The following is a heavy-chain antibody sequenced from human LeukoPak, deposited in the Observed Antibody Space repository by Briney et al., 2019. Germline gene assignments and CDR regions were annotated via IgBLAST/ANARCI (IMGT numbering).Heavy chain of an antibody. Sequence: SETLSPTFTVSGASVSDSLSYWGWVRQPPGKGLEWVANVYYTGSTYYNPSLKSRVTMSVDTSKNQFSLKMTSVTAADTAIYYCARLTKGRYFDYIFAFWGQGILVTVSS. D-gene: IGHD3-9*01. J-gene: IGHJ4*02. CDR2: VYYTGST. CDR1: GASVSDSLSY. CDR3: ARLTKGRYFDYIFAF. V-gene: IGHV4-39*01.